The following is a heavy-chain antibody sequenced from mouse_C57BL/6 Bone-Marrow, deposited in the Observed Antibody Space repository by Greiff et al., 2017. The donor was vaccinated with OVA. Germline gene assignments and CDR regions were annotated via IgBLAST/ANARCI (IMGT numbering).Heavy chain of an antibody. D-gene: IGHD2-5*01. CDR2: INYDGSST. CDR3: ARFYSNYVYYAMDY. J-gene: IGHJ4*01. Sequence: EVKLMESEGGLVQPGSSMKLSCTASGFTFSDYYMAWVRQVPEKGLEWVANINYDGSSTYYLDSLKSRFIISRDNAKNILYLQMSSLKSEDTATYYCARFYSNYVYYAMDYWGQGTSVTVSS. CDR1: GFTFSDYY. V-gene: IGHV5-16*01.